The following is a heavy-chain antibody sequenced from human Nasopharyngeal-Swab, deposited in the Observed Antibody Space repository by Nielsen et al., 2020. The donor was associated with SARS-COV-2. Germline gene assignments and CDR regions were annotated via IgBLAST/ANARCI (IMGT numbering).Heavy chain of an antibody. CDR1: GFTFGDYA. Sequence: GESLKISCTASGFTFGDYAMSWVRQAPGKGLEWVGFIRRKAYGGTTEYAASVKGRFTISRDDSKSIAYLQMNSLKTEDTAVYYCTRDDFWSGYYNYWGQGTLVTVSS. D-gene: IGHD3-3*01. CDR3: TRDDFWSGYYNY. V-gene: IGHV3-49*04. CDR2: IRRKAYGGTT. J-gene: IGHJ4*02.